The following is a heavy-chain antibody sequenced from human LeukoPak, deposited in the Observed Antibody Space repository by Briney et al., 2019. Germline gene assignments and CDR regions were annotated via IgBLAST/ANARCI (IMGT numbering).Heavy chain of an antibody. D-gene: IGHD3-9*01. J-gene: IGHJ4*02. Sequence: PGGSLRLSCAASGFTFSSYAMSWVRQAPGKGLEWVSTISGSGGSTYYADSVKGRFTISRDNSKSTLYLQMNSLRAEDTAVYYCARRDILTGYVDYWGQGTLVTVSS. CDR2: ISGSGGST. V-gene: IGHV3-23*01. CDR3: ARRDILTGYVDY. CDR1: GFTFSSYA.